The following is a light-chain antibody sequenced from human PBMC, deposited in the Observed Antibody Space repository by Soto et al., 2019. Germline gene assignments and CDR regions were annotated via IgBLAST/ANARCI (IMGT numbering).Light chain of an antibody. CDR2: GAS. Sequence: DIEMTQSASAMSASVGDRVTITCRASQGISNYLAWFQQKPGKVPKRLICGASNLESGVPSRFSGSGSGTEFTLTISNLQPEDSATYYCLQHDSYPWTFGQGTKVEIK. V-gene: IGKV1-17*03. J-gene: IGKJ1*01. CDR1: QGISNY. CDR3: LQHDSYPWT.